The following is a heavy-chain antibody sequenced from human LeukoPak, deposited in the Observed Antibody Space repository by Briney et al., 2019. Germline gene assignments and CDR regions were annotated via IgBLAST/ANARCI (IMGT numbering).Heavy chain of an antibody. V-gene: IGHV3-7*01. Sequence: GESLRLSCAASGFSFTTYWMSWVRQAPGKGLEWVANIKQDGTEKYYVDSVKGRFTISRENAENSLYLQMNSLRVEDTAVYYCAKLAKYFYGSETYYFFEHWGQGTPVTASS. CDR2: IKQDGTEK. CDR1: GFSFTTYW. D-gene: IGHD3-10*01. CDR3: AKLAKYFYGSETYYFFEH. J-gene: IGHJ4*02.